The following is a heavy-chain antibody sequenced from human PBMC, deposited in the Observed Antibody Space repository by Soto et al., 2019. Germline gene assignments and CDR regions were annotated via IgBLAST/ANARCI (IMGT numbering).Heavy chain of an antibody. CDR3: ARRSSSSYRNWFDP. Sequence: GASVKVSCKASGYTFTGYYMHWVRQAPGQGLEWMGWINPNSGGTNYAQKFQGWVTMTRDTSISTAYMELSRLRSDDTAVYYCARRSSSSYRNWFDPWGQGTLVTVSS. V-gene: IGHV1-2*04. D-gene: IGHD6-6*01. J-gene: IGHJ5*02. CDR1: GYTFTGYY. CDR2: INPNSGGT.